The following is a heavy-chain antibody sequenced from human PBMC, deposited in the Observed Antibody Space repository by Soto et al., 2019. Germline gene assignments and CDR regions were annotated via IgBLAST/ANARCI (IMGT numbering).Heavy chain of an antibody. CDR3: AAERITIFGVVMMGFDP. V-gene: IGHV1-58*01. Sequence: QMQLVQSGPEVKKPGTSVKVSCKASGFTFTSSAVQWVRQARGQRLEWIGWIVVGSGNTNYAQKFQERVTITRDMSTSTAYMELSSLRSEDTAVYYCAAERITIFGVVMMGFDPWGQGNLVTVSS. CDR1: GFTFTSSA. D-gene: IGHD3-3*01. CDR2: IVVGSGNT. J-gene: IGHJ5*02.